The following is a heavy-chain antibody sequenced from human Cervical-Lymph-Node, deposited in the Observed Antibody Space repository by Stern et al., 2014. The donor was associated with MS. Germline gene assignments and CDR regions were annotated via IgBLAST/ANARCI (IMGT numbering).Heavy chain of an antibody. CDR3: TRTGSNWKTNWFDP. Sequence: VQLVESGAELKKPGASVKVSCKASGYTFTAYYMHWVRPAPGQGLEWLGWINPNRGGTNYAQQFQGRASMTRDTAIITAYMELNGLTSDDTAVYYFTRTGSNWKTNWFDPWGQGTPVTVSS. D-gene: IGHD1-1*01. V-gene: IGHV1-2*02. CDR2: INPNRGGT. J-gene: IGHJ5*02. CDR1: GYTFTAYY.